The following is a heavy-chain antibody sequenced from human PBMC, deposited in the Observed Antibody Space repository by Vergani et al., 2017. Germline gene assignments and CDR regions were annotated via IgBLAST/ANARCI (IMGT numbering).Heavy chain of an antibody. CDR3: ARDSDSGYLDY. Sequence: EVQLVESGGGLVQPGGSLRLSCAASRFIFSTYSMNWVRQAPGKGLEWVSDISSSSSTIYYADSVKGRFTISRDNAKNSLYLQMNSLRAEDTAVYYCARDSDSGYLDYWGQGTLVTVSS. CDR2: ISSSSSTI. CDR1: RFIFSTYS. D-gene: IGHD3-22*01. V-gene: IGHV3-48*01. J-gene: IGHJ4*02.